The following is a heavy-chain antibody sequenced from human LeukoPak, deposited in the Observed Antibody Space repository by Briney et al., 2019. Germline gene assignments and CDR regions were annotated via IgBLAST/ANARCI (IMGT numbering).Heavy chain of an antibody. J-gene: IGHJ4*02. CDR3: ARVGDGDLLFWVY. D-gene: IGHD4-17*01. CDR2: ISSSSSYI. CDR1: GFTFSSYS. Sequence: PGGSLRLSCAASGFTFSSYSMNWVRQAPGKGLEWVSSISSSSSYIYYADSVKGRFTISRDNAKNSLYLQMNSLRAEDTAVYYCARVGDGDLLFWVYWGQGTLVTVSS. V-gene: IGHV3-21*01.